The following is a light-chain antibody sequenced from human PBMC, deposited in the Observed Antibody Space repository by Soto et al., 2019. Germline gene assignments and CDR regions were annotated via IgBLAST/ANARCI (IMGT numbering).Light chain of an antibody. CDR3: QHYYSTPPL. J-gene: IGKJ3*01. V-gene: IGKV4-1*01. Sequence: DIVMTQSPDSLTVSLGERATINCKSSQSDFYSTNNKNYLAWYQQKPGQPPKLLIDWASTRESGVPDRFSGSASGTDFTLTISSLQAEDVAVYYCQHYYSTPPLFGPGTKVDLK. CDR2: WAS. CDR1: QSDFYSTNNKNY.